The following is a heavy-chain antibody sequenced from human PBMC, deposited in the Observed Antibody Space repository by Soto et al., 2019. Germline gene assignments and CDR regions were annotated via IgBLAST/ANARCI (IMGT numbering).Heavy chain of an antibody. CDR1: GGSISGYY. CDR2: IYYSGST. D-gene: IGHD1-26*01. CDR3: ARNSGSYYRWFAP. V-gene: IGHV4-59*01. Sequence: SEALSLTCTSSGGSISGYYWSWIRQPPGKGLEWIGYIYYSGSTNYNPSLKSRVTISVDTSKNQFSLKLNSVTAADTAVYYCARNSGSYYRWFAPWGQGTLVTVS. J-gene: IGHJ5*02.